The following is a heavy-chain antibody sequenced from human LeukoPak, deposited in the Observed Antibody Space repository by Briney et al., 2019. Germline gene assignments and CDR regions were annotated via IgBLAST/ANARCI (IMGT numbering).Heavy chain of an antibody. D-gene: IGHD6-13*01. CDR2: INPSGGST. CDR1: GYTFTSYY. V-gene: IGHV1-46*01. CDR3: ARDGIAAAGTTGAFDI. J-gene: IGHJ3*02. Sequence: GASVKVSFEASGYTFTSYYMHWVRQAPGQRLEWTGIINPSGGSTSYAQKFQGRVTMTRDMSTSTVYMELSSLRSEDTAVYYCARDGIAAAGTTGAFDIWGQGTMVTVSS.